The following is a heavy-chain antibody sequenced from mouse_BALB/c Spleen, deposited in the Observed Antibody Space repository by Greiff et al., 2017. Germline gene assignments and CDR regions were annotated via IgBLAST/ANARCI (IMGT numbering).Heavy chain of an antibody. CDR1: GFTFNTYA. Sequence: EVQLVESGGGLVQPKGSLKLSCAASGFTFNTYAMNWVRQAPGKGLEWVARIRSKSNNYATYYADSVKDRFTISRDDSQSMLYLQMNNLKTEDTAMYYCVRQNYGSSYYAMDYWGQGISVTVSS. CDR2: IRSKSNNYAT. CDR3: VRQNYGSSYYAMDY. V-gene: IGHV10-1*02. D-gene: IGHD1-1*01. J-gene: IGHJ4*01.